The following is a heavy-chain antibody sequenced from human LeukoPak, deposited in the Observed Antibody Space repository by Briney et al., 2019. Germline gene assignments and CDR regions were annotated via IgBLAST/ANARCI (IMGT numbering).Heavy chain of an antibody. D-gene: IGHD6-19*01. CDR1: GFTFSSYW. CDR3: ARGQKGGIAVAGVDY. CDR2: IKQDGSEK. J-gene: IGHJ4*02. Sequence: PVGSLRLSCAASGFTFSSYWMSWVRQAPGKGLEWVANIKQDGSEKYYVDSVKGRFTISRDNAKNSLYLQMNSLRAEDTAVYYCARGQKGGIAVAGVDYWGQGTLVTVSS. V-gene: IGHV3-7*01.